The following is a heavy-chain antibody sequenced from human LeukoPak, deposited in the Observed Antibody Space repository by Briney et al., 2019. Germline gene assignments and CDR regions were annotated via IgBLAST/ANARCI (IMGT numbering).Heavy chain of an antibody. Sequence: SETLSLTCTVSGGSINTDSYYWSWIRQPPGKGQEWIGYIYYSGSTNYNPPLKSRVTISVDTSKNQFSLKLSSVTAADTAVYYCARYNHYYHWFDPWGQGTLVTVSS. V-gene: IGHV4-61*01. CDR3: ARYNHYYHWFDP. D-gene: IGHD1-14*01. CDR2: IYYSGST. J-gene: IGHJ5*02. CDR1: GGSINTDSYY.